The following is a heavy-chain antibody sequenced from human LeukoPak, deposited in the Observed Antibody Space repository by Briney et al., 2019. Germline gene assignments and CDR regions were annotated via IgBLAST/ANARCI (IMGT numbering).Heavy chain of an antibody. CDR3: ARGAQYYYGSGSYLAY. J-gene: IGHJ4*02. V-gene: IGHV4-34*01. CDR1: GGSFSGYY. Sequence: SETLSLTCAVYGGSFSGYYWSWLRQPPGKGLEWIGEINHSGSTNYNPSLKSRVTISVDTSKNQFSLKLSSVTAADTAVYYCARGAQYYYGSGSYLAYWGQGTLVTVSS. CDR2: INHSGST. D-gene: IGHD3-10*01.